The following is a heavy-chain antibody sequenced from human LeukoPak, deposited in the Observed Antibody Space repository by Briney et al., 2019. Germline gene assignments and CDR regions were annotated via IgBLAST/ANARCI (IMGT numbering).Heavy chain of an antibody. CDR3: AKDGVVEMATVY. CDR2: IRYDGSNK. J-gene: IGHJ4*02. Sequence: QAGGSLRLSCAASGFTFSSYGMHWVRQAPGKGLEWVAFIRYDGSNKYYADSVKGRFTISRDNSKNTLYLQMNSLRAEDTAVYYCAKDGVVEMATVYWGQGTLVTVSS. CDR1: GFTFSSYG. D-gene: IGHD5-24*01. V-gene: IGHV3-30*02.